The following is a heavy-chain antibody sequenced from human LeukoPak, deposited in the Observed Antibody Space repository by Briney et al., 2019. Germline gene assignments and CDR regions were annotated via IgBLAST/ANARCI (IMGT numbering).Heavy chain of an antibody. CDR1: GFTFSSYG. V-gene: IGHV3-23*01. Sequence: GGSLRPSCAASGFTFSSYGMSWVRQAPGKGLEWVSAISGSGGSTYYADSVKGRFTISRDNAKNSLYLQMNSLRAEDTAVYYCARDMGRSGSYPHYMDVWGKGTTVIVSS. CDR2: ISGSGGST. CDR3: ARDMGRSGSYPHYMDV. D-gene: IGHD1-26*01. J-gene: IGHJ6*03.